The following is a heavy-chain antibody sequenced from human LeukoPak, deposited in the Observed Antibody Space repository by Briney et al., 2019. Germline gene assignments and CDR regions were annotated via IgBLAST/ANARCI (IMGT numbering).Heavy chain of an antibody. CDR1: GFIFSSYW. V-gene: IGHV3-7*01. Sequence: GGSLRLSCAASGFIFSSYWMSWVRQAPGKGLEWVANIKQDGSEKYYVDSVKGRFTISRDNAKNSLYLQMNSLRAEDTAVYYCARRMNDILTGYYSGFDYWGQGTLVTVSS. CDR2: IKQDGSEK. CDR3: ARRMNDILTGYYSGFDY. J-gene: IGHJ4*02. D-gene: IGHD3-9*01.